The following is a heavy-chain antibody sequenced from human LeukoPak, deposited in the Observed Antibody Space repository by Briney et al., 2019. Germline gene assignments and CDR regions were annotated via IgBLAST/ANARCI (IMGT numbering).Heavy chain of an antibody. D-gene: IGHD6-19*01. Sequence: GESLKIFCKASGYSFTTYWIGWVRQMPGKGLEYIGIIYPSDSDTRYSPSFQGQVTISADKSISTAYLQWSSLKASDTAMYYCATGYGSGRGAFDIWGQGTMVTVSS. CDR2: IYPSDSDT. V-gene: IGHV5-51*01. CDR3: ATGYGSGRGAFDI. CDR1: GYSFTTYW. J-gene: IGHJ3*02.